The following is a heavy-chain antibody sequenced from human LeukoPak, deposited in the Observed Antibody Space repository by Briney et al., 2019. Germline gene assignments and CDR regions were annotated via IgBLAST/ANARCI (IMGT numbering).Heavy chain of an antibody. CDR1: EFTFRNYN. V-gene: IGHV3-21*01. CDR3: ARLVVPAAMKGYFDY. D-gene: IGHD2-2*01. Sequence: GGSLRLSRAASEFTFRNYNMNWVRQAPGKGLEWVSSISSSSSYIYYADSVKGRFTISRDNAKNSLYLQMNSLRAEDTAVYYCARLVVPAAMKGYFDYWGQGTLVTVSS. CDR2: ISSSSSYI. J-gene: IGHJ4*02.